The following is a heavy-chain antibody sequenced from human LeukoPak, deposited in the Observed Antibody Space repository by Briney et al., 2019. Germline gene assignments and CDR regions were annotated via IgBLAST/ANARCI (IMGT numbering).Heavy chain of an antibody. Sequence: GASVKVSCKASGYTFIGYYIYWMRQAPGQGLEWMGRVNPHSGGTDYAPKFQGRVTMTRDTSITTAYMELTSLRSDDTAIYYCARDYSDQTNLVLFDPWGQGTLVTVSS. D-gene: IGHD2-15*01. CDR1: GYTFIGYY. J-gene: IGHJ5*02. CDR2: VNPHSGGT. V-gene: IGHV1-2*06. CDR3: ARDYSDQTNLVLFDP.